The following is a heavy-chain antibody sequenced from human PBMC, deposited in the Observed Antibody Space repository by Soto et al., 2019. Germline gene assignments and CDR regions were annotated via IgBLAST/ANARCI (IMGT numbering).Heavy chain of an antibody. V-gene: IGHV3-49*04. J-gene: IGHJ6*02. CDR2: IRSKAYGGAT. D-gene: IGHD3-22*01. CDR3: TRDYSDTRGYYGMDV. Sequence: LRLSCTASGVTFGDYDMSWVRQAPGKGLEWVGFIRSKAYGGATEYAASVKGRFTISRDDSKTIAYLQMNSLKTEDTAVYYCTRDYSDTRGYYGMDVWGQGTTVTVSS. CDR1: GVTFGDYD.